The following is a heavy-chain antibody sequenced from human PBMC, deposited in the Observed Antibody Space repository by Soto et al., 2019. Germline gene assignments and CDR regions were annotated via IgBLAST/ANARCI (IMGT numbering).Heavy chain of an antibody. Sequence: SETLSLTCAVYGGSFSGYYWSWIRQPPGKGLEWIGEINHSGSTNYNPSLKSRVTISVDTSKNQFSLKLSPVTAADTAVYYCARARSNSGSYSAPIYFDYWGQGTLVTVSS. V-gene: IGHV4-34*01. D-gene: IGHD1-26*01. CDR2: INHSGST. J-gene: IGHJ4*02. CDR3: ARARSNSGSYSAPIYFDY. CDR1: GGSFSGYY.